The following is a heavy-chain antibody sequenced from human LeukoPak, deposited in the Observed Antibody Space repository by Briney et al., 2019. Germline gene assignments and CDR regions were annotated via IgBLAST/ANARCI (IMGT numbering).Heavy chain of an antibody. CDR3: ARLAYGDYFDY. CDR2: INHSGST. CDR1: GGSFSGYY. D-gene: IGHD4-17*01. J-gene: IGHJ4*02. V-gene: IGHV4-34*01. Sequence: SETLSLTCAVYGGSFSGYYWSWIRQPPGKGLEWIGEINHSGSTSYNPSLKSRVTISVDTSKNQFSLKLSSVTAADTAVYYCARLAYGDYFDYWGQGTLVTVSS.